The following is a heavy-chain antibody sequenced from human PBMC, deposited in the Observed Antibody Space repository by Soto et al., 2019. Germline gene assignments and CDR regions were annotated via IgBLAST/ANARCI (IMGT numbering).Heavy chain of an antibody. CDR2: LHSDVSTT. V-gene: IGHV3-74*03. D-gene: IGHD2-2*02. Sequence: PGGSLRLSCAASGFILSSYWMHWVRQAPGKGLVWVSRLHSDVSTTTYADSVKGRFTISRDNAKNTLYLQMNSLRAEDTAVYYCARELPTTIRAGHYYSYGMDVWGQGTTVTVSS. CDR3: ARELPTTIRAGHYYSYGMDV. J-gene: IGHJ6*02. CDR1: GFILSSYW.